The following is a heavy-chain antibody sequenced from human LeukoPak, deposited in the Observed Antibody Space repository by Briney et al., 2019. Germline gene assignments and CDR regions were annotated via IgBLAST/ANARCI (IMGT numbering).Heavy chain of an antibody. V-gene: IGHV3-9*03. D-gene: IGHD1-26*01. CDR3: AKAGGSYSESGAFDI. Sequence: GRSLRLSCAASGFTFDDYAMHWVRQAPGKGLEWVSGISWNSGSIGYADSMKGRFTISRDNAKNSLYLQMNSLRAEDMALYYCAKAGGSYSESGAFDIWGQGTMVTVSS. J-gene: IGHJ3*02. CDR2: ISWNSGSI. CDR1: GFTFDDYA.